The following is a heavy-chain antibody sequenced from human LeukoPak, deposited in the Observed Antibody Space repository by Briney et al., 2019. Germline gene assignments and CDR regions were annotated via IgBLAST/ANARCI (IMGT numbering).Heavy chain of an antibody. J-gene: IGHJ1*01. CDR3: ARLNQWRLYNCGERALFTVSSRSASAPTDDSIQ. CDR2: IWYDGCRK. CDR1: GFTFSSYG. V-gene: IGHV3-33*01. Sequence: GGSLRLSCAASGFTFSSYGMNWVRQAPGKGLEWVAVIWYDGCRKYYADSVKGRVTISRDNNKTTLYVQMNSLRAEDKAAYYYARLNQWRLYNCGERALFTVSSRSASAPTDDSIQ. D-gene: IGHD3-22*01.